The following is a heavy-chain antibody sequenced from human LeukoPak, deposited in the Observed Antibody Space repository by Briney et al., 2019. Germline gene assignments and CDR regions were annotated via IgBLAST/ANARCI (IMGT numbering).Heavy chain of an antibody. J-gene: IGHJ4*02. V-gene: IGHV3-23*01. CDR1: GFTFSSYA. CDR2: ISTSGSST. D-gene: IGHD5-18*01. Sequence: PGGSLRLSCTASGFTFSSYAMNWVRQAPGKGLEWVSTISTSGSSTYYADSVKGRFTISRDNSKNTLYLQVNSLRAEDTAIYYCAKGAGIQLWPSFDYWGQGTLVTVSS. CDR3: AKGAGIQLWPSFDY.